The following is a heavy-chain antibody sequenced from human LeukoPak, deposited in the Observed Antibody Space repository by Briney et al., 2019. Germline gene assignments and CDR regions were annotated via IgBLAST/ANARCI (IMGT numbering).Heavy chain of an antibody. CDR2: INGNGDTT. V-gene: IGHV3-20*04. CDR1: GFTFNDYG. D-gene: IGHD1-14*01. CDR3: ATGLNHY. J-gene: IGHJ4*02. Sequence: PRGSLRLSCAASGFTFNDYGMTWVRQAPGKGLEWVAGINGNGDTTGYADSVKGRFTISRDNAKNSLYLQMNSLRDEVTAVYYCATGLNHYWGQGTLVTVSS.